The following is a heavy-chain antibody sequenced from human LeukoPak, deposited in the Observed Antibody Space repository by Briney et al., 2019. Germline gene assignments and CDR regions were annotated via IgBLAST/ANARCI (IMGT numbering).Heavy chain of an antibody. Sequence: SETLSLTCTVSGGSISSSSYYWGWIRQPPGKGLEWIGSIYYSGSTYYNPSLKSRVTISVDTSKNQFSLKLSSVTAADTAVYYCARRGEEYYYGSGSYFSSWFDPWGQGTLVTVSS. V-gene: IGHV4-39*01. J-gene: IGHJ5*02. D-gene: IGHD3-10*01. CDR1: GGSISSSSYY. CDR2: IYYSGST. CDR3: ARRGEEYYYGSGSYFSSWFDP.